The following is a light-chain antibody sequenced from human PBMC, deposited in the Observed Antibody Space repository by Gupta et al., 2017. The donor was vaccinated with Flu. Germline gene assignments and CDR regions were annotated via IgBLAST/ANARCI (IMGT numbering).Light chain of an antibody. Sequence: SSELTQDPAVSVALRQTVRITCQGDSLRNSYASWYQQKPGQAPVIVIYAKNIRPSGIPARFSCASKGNTASLITTGAQAEDEADYYWNYWDSTDNHQAVFGGGTKLTV. J-gene: IGLJ2*01. CDR1: SLRNSY. CDR3: NYWDSTDNHQAV. V-gene: IGLV3-19*01. CDR2: AKN.